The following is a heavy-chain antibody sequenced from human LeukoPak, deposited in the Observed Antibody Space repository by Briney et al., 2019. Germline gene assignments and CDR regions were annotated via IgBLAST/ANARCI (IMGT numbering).Heavy chain of an antibody. Sequence: PSETLSLTCTVSGGSISSSSYYWGWIRQPPGKGLEWIGSIYYSGSTYYNPSLKSRVTISVDTSKDQFSLKLSSVTAADTAVYYCARQLIATAGSDYWGQGTVVTVSS. CDR2: IYYSGST. J-gene: IGHJ4*02. CDR3: ARQLIATAGSDY. V-gene: IGHV4-39*01. D-gene: IGHD6-13*01. CDR1: GGSISSSSYY.